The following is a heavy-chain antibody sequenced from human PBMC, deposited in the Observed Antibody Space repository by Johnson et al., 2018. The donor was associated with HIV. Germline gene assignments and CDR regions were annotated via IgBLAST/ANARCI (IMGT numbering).Heavy chain of an antibody. V-gene: IGHV3-15*01. Sequence: VQLVESGGGLVQPRGSLRLSCAASGFTVSSNYMSWVRQAPGKGLEWVGRIKSNTDGGTTDYAAPVKRRFTISRDDSKNTLYLQMNSLRAEDTALYYCAKGMVASYDITGVAFDIWGQGTMVTVSS. CDR2: IKSNTDGGTT. CDR1: GFTVSSNY. D-gene: IGHD3-22*01. CDR3: AKGMVASYDITGVAFDI. J-gene: IGHJ3*02.